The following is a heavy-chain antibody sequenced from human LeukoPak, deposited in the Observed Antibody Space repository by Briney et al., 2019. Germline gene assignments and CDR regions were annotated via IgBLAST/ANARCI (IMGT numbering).Heavy chain of an antibody. V-gene: IGHV3-48*01. Sequence: PGGSLRLSCAASGFTFSDYSMNWVRQAPGKGLGWISYIGIDSGNTNYADSVKGRFTISGDKAKNSLYLQMNSLRAEDTAVYYCARDGDYVGTFDYWGQGTLVTVSS. J-gene: IGHJ4*02. CDR3: ARDGDYVGTFDY. CDR1: GFTFSDYS. CDR2: IGIDSGNT. D-gene: IGHD4-17*01.